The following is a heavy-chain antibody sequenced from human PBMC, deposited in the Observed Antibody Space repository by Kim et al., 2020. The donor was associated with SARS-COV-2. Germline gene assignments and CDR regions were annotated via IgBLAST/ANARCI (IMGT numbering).Heavy chain of an antibody. CDR2: ISSSSSNT. J-gene: IGHJ5*02. Sequence: GGSLRLSCAASGFTFSSYSMNWVRQAPGKGLEWVSSISSSSSNTYYADSVKGRFTISRDNAKNSLYLQMNSLRAEDTAVYYCARGDVLLWCGEPDNWFDPWGQGTLVTVSS. D-gene: IGHD3-10*01. CDR1: GFTFSSYS. CDR3: ARGDVLLWCGEPDNWFDP. V-gene: IGHV3-21*01.